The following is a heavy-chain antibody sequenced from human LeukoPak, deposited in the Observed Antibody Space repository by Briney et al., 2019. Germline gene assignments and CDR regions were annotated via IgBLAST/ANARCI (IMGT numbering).Heavy chain of an antibody. CDR2: IYYSGST. D-gene: IGHD3-9*01. J-gene: IGHJ4*02. CDR1: GGSISSGDYY. Sequence: SQTLSLTCTVSGGSISSGDYYWSWIRQPPGKGLEWIGYIYYSGSTYYNPSLKSRVTISVDTSKNQFSLKLSSVTAADTAVYYCARENYDILTGYLDYWGQGTLVTVSS. V-gene: IGHV4-30-4*01. CDR3: ARENYDILTGYLDY.